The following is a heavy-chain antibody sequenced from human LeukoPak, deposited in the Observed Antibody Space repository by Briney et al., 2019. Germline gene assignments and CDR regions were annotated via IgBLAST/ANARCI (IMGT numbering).Heavy chain of an antibody. J-gene: IGHJ4*02. CDR1: GFTFRDHA. CDR3: VRSSSGSYSYYFDY. D-gene: IGHD1-26*01. CDR2: TSTSEGHR. V-gene: IGHV3-30*01. Sequence: GGSLRLSCAASGFTFRDHAMHWVRQAPGRGLQWVAVTSTSEGHRYYADAVKGRFTISSDTSKNTLHLQMDSLRVEDTAVYYCVRSSSGSYSYYFDYWGQGAPVTVSS.